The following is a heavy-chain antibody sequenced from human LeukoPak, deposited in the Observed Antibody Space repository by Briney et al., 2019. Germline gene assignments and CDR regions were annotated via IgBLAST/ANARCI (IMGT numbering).Heavy chain of an antibody. Sequence: QPGESLRLSCAASGFTFSAYWMTWVLQAPGKGLEWVANINEGGNVKFYVDSVKGRFTISRDNTKISLYLQMYSLRAEDTAVYYCARVGKNGWDFDHWGQGTPVTVSS. J-gene: IGHJ4*02. CDR3: ARVGKNGWDFDH. CDR1: GFTFSAYW. V-gene: IGHV3-7*01. D-gene: IGHD6-19*01. CDR2: INEGGNVK.